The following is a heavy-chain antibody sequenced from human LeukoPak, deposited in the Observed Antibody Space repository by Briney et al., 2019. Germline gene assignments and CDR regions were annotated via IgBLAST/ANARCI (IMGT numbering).Heavy chain of an antibody. J-gene: IGHJ4*02. CDR2: IYHSGST. CDR1: GVSISSSSGNC. V-gene: IGHV4-4*02. CDR3: ARNGGNSDFDY. D-gene: IGHD4-23*01. Sequence: SETLSLTCAVSGVSISSSSGNCWTWVRQPPGKGLEWIGEIYHSGSTNYNPSLKSRVTMLLDKSKNQFSLKLSSVTAADTAVYYCARNGGNSDFDYWGQGTLVTVSS.